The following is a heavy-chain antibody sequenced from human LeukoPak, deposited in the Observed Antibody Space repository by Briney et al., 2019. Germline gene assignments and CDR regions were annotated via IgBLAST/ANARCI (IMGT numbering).Heavy chain of an antibody. J-gene: IGHJ6*03. V-gene: IGHV1-8*01. CDR2: RNPNSGNT. D-gene: IGHD2-2*01. CDR3: ARKGPAGYYYYYMDV. Sequence: SEKVSCKASGYTFTSCVINWVRQATGQGLEWVGWRNPNSGNTGYAHKFQGRVTITRSTSRTTAYMELSSLRSEDPAVYFCARKGPAGYYYYYMDVWGKGTTVTVSS. CDR1: GYTFTSCV.